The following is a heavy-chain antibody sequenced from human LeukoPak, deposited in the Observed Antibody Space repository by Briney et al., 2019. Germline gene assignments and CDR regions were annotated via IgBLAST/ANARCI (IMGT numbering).Heavy chain of an antibody. V-gene: IGHV3-48*03. D-gene: IGHD2-21*01. CDR3: AGEEINCGGDCFYY. J-gene: IGHJ4*02. Sequence: GGSLRLSCEASGFTFSSFEMNWVRQAPGKGLEWLSYIDTSASAIYYAGSVKGRFTTSRDNAKNSLFLQMNNLRVEDTAVYYCAGEEINCGGDCFYYWGQGALVTVSS. CDR1: GFTFSSFE. CDR2: IDTSASAI.